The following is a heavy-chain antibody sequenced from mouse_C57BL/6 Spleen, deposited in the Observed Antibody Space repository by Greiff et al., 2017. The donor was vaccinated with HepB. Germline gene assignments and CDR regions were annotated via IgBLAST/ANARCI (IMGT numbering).Heavy chain of an antibody. V-gene: IGHV1-69*01. Sequence: QVQLKQPGAELVMPGASVKLSCKASGYTFTRYWMHWVKQRPGQGLEWIGEIDPSDSYTNYNQKFKGKSTLTVDKSSSTAYMQLSSLTSEDSAVYYCARKGGTTGFAYWGQGTLVTVSA. CDR2: IDPSDSYT. CDR1: GYTFTRYW. D-gene: IGHD1-1*01. CDR3: ARKGGTTGFAY. J-gene: IGHJ3*01.